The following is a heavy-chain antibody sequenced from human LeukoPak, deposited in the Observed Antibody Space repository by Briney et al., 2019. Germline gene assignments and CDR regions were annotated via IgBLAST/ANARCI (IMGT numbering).Heavy chain of an antibody. V-gene: IGHV4-59*01. CDR3: ARYSSSWYAFDY. J-gene: IGHJ4*02. D-gene: IGHD6-13*01. Sequence: SETLSLTCTVSGGSISSYYWSWIRQPPGKGLEWIGYIYYSGSTNYNPSLKSRVTISVDTSKNQFSLKLSSVTAADTAVYYCARYSSSWYAFDYWGQGTLVTVSS. CDR2: IYYSGST. CDR1: GGSISSYY.